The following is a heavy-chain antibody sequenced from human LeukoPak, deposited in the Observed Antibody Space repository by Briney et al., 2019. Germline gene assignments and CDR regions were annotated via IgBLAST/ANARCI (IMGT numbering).Heavy chain of an antibody. V-gene: IGHV4-30-4*08. J-gene: IGHJ4*02. D-gene: IGHD1-26*01. CDR3: ARALPVGSYYLDY. CDR1: GGSISSGDYY. CDR2: IYYSGST. Sequence: SETLSLTCTVSGGSISSGDYYWSWIRQPPGKGLEWIGYIYYSGSTYYNPSLKSRVTISVDTSKNQFSLKLSSVTAADTAVYYCARALPVGSYYLDYWGQGTLVTVSS.